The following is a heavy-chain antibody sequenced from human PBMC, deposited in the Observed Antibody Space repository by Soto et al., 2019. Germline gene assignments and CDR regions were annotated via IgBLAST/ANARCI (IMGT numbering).Heavy chain of an antibody. CDR2: ISYDGSNK. CDR1: GFTFSSYG. CDR3: AKDLYSTLSGMDV. D-gene: IGHD6-13*01. J-gene: IGHJ6*02. Sequence: QVQLVESGGGVVQPGRSLRLSCAASGFTFSSYGMHWVRQALGKGLEWVAVISYDGSNKYYADSVKGRFTISRDNSKNTLYLQMNSLRAEDTAVYYCAKDLYSTLSGMDVWGQGTTVTVSS. V-gene: IGHV3-30*18.